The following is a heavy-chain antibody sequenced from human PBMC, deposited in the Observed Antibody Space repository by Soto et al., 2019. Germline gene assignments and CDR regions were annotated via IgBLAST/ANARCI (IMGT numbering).Heavy chain of an antibody. CDR1: GGTFSTYA. CDR3: ASGIHLWLRRINNGYSG. J-gene: IGHJ4*02. D-gene: IGHD5-12*01. CDR2: VIPMFGTA. Sequence: QVQLVQSGAEVKKPESSVKVSCKAPGGTFSTYAISWVRQAPGQGLEWMGGVIPMFGTANYAQRFQDRVTITADESTNTVYMELGSLRSEDTAVYFCASGIHLWLRRINNGYSGWGQGTLVTVSS. V-gene: IGHV1-69*12.